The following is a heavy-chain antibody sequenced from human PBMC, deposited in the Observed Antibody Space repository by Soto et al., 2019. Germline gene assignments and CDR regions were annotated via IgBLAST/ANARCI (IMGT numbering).Heavy chain of an antibody. Sequence: QVQLLQSGAEVKKPGASVKVSCKASGYTFTNYGITWVRQAPGQGLEWMGWIGAYNGDTHYTERRQGRVTMTTGTSTSTAYMELRGLRSDDTAVYYCARVRQLVVYFYYYMDDWGKGTTVTVSS. CDR1: GYTFTNYG. V-gene: IGHV1-18*01. J-gene: IGHJ6*03. CDR2: IGAYNGDT. D-gene: IGHD6-6*01. CDR3: ARVRQLVVYFYYYMDD.